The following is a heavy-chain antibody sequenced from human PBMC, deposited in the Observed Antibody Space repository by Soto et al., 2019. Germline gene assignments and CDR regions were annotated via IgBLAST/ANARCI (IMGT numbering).Heavy chain of an antibody. CDR3: AKDYAYGAGSYSYYSYGMDV. J-gene: IGHJ6*02. CDR1: GFTFSSYG. D-gene: IGHD3-10*01. Sequence: QVQLVESGGGVVQPGRSLRLSCAASGFTFSSYGMHWVRQAPGKGLEWVAVISYDGSNKYYADSVKGRFTISRDNSKNTLYLQMKSLRAEDTAVYYCAKDYAYGAGSYSYYSYGMDVWGQGTKVTVSS. CDR2: ISYDGSNK. V-gene: IGHV3-30*18.